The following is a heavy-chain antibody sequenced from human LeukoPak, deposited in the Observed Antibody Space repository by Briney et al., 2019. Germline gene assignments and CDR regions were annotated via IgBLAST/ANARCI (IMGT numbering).Heavy chain of an antibody. CDR1: GFTFSSYA. CDR2: ISYDGSNK. CDR3: ARDAGDFWSGYYSVGYYFDY. Sequence: PGRSLRLSCAASGFTFSSYAMHWVRQAPGKGLEWAAVISYDGSNKYYADSVKGRFTIPRDNSKNTLYLQMNSLRAEDTAVYYCARDAGDFWSGYYSVGYYFDYWGQGTLVTVSS. V-gene: IGHV3-30-3*01. J-gene: IGHJ4*02. D-gene: IGHD3-3*01.